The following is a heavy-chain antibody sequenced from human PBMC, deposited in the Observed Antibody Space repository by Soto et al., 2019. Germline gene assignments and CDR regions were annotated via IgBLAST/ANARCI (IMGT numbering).Heavy chain of an antibody. CDR1: GFAFSSYG. CDR2: ISYDGSNK. CDR3: AGTAEYFQH. J-gene: IGHJ1*01. Sequence: QVHLVESGGGVVQPGRSLTLSCAASGFAFSSYGMHWVRQAPGKGLEWVAGISYDGSNKYYADSVKGRFTTSRDNSKNTLYVQMNSLSAEDTAVYYCAGTAEYFQHWGQGTLVTFSS. V-gene: IGHV3-30*03.